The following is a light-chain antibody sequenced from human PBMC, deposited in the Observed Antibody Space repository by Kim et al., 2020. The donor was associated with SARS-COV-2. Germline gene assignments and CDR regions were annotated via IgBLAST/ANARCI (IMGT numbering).Light chain of an antibody. J-gene: IGLJ1*01. CDR1: RSNIGAGFN. Sequence: QSVLTQPPSVSGAPGQAVAISCTGTRSNIGAGFNVHWYQQLPGTAPKLLIYGNINRPAGVSDRFSASRSGTSASLAITGLQAEDEADYYCQSYDSSLSTSRVFGAGTKVTVL. CDR2: GNI. V-gene: IGLV1-40*01. CDR3: QSYDSSLSTSRV.